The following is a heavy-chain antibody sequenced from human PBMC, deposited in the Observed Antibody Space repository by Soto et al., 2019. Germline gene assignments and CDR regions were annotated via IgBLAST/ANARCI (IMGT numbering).Heavy chain of an antibody. J-gene: IGHJ5*02. CDR3: ADDSQWLGWFDP. D-gene: IGHD6-19*01. V-gene: IGHV3-30*03. CDR2: ISYDGSNK. CDR1: GFTFSSYG. Sequence: QVQLVESGGGVVQPGRSLRLSCAASGFTFSSYGMHWVRQAPGKGLEWVAVISYDGSNKYYADSVKGRFTISRDNSKNTRYLQLNSLRGGDTAVYYGADDSQWLGWFDPWGQGSLVTVSS.